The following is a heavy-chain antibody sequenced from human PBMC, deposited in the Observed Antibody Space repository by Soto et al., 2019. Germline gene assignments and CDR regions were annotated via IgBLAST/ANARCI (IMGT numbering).Heavy chain of an antibody. CDR3: AQMDTMTTSAFDI. Sequence: VQLWQSGGGLVQPGGSLRLSCTASEFTFNIYAMNWVRQASGKGLEWVTAISSSSGATIYYADSVKGRFTISRDNSKNTLFLQMSSLRAEDTAMYYCAQMDTMTTSAFDIWGQGTMVTFSS. CDR1: EFTFNIYA. V-gene: IGHV3-23*01. D-gene: IGHD5-12*01. CDR2: SSSSGATI. J-gene: IGHJ3*02.